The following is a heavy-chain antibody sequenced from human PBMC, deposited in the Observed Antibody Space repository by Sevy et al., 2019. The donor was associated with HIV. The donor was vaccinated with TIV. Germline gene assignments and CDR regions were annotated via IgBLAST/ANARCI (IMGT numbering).Heavy chain of an antibody. CDR3: ARAPDTVMEVDY. D-gene: IGHD5-18*01. J-gene: IGHJ4*02. Sequence: GGCLRLSCAASGFTFSDYYMNWIRQAPGKGLEWISYISTSTTYTNYADSVKGRFTISRDNAKNSLYLQMNSLRAEDTAVYYCARAPDTVMEVDYWGQGTLVTVSS. CDR2: ISTSTTYT. V-gene: IGHV3-11*06. CDR1: GFTFSDYY.